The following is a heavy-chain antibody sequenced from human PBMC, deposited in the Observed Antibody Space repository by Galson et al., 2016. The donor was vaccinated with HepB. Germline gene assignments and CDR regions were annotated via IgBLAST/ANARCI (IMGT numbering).Heavy chain of an antibody. D-gene: IGHD1-26*01. CDR1: GFTFSSYA. V-gene: IGHV3-23*01. CDR2: FSGRGSNT. J-gene: IGHJ6*02. CDR3: AKVGGVGARGYYYYYSLDV. Sequence: SLRLSCAASGFTFSSYAMSWVRQAPGKGLEWVSSFSGRGSNTFYADSVKGRFTISRDNSKNTPYLHMNSLRAEETAVYYCAKVGGVGARGYYYYYSLDVWGQGTTVTVS.